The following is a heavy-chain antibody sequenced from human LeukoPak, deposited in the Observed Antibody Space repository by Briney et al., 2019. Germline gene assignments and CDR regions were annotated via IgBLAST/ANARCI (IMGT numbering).Heavy chain of an antibody. Sequence: SVKVPCKASGGTFSSYAISWVRQAPGQGLEWMGGIIPIFGTANYAQKFQGRVTITTDESTSTAYMELSSLRSEDTAVYYCASWQDGDYFAFDIWGQGTMVTVSS. D-gene: IGHD4-17*01. J-gene: IGHJ3*02. CDR1: GGTFSSYA. CDR2: IIPIFGTA. V-gene: IGHV1-69*05. CDR3: ASWQDGDYFAFDI.